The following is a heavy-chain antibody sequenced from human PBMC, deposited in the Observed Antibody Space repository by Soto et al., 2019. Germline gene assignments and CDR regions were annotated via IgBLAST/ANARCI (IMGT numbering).Heavy chain of an antibody. J-gene: IGHJ4*02. CDR2: ISRYGDIT. Sequence: EVQLLESGGDLIQPGGSLRLSCAASVFTFNIYAMTWVRQAPGKGLEWVSSISRYGDITYYADSVERRFSISRDNSKNTLYLQMNSLGAEDTAVYYCAKDRYLDHDSRGYLFDNWGQGTLVTVSS. V-gene: IGHV3-23*01. CDR1: VFTFNIYA. CDR3: AKDRYLDHDSRGYLFDN. D-gene: IGHD3-22*01.